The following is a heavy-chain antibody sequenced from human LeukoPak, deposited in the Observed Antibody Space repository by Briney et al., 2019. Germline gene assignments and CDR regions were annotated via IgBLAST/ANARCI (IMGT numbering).Heavy chain of an antibody. J-gene: IGHJ4*02. D-gene: IGHD6-19*01. V-gene: IGHV4-39*01. CDR1: GGSISSNTFY. CDR2: IYSGGST. Sequence: PSETLSLTCTVSGGSISSNTFYWGRIRQPQGKGLEWIGSIYSGGSTYYNPSLKSRVTMSVDTSKNQFSLSLSSVTASDTAVYYCARLVSSSGSFDYWGQGTLVTVSS. CDR3: ARLVSSSGSFDY.